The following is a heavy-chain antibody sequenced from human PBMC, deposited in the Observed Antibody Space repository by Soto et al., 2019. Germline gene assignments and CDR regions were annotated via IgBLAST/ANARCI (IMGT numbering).Heavy chain of an antibody. J-gene: IGHJ6*02. CDR3: AKTGPYCGGDCSRYFYGMDV. V-gene: IGHV3-23*01. D-gene: IGHD2-21*02. Sequence: PGGSLRLSXAASGFAFKTYAMAWVRQAPGKGLEWVSGIWGSGDRTFYADSVKGRFTISRDNSRNTLYLQMYSLTAEDTALYYCAKTGPYCGGDCSRYFYGMDVWGQGTTVTVS. CDR2: IWGSGDRT. CDR1: GFAFKTYA.